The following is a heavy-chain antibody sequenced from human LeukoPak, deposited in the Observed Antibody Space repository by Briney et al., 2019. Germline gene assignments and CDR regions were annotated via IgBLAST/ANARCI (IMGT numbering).Heavy chain of an antibody. Sequence: SETLSLTCTVSGGSISSSSYYWGWIRQPPGKGLEWIGSIYYSGSTYYNPSLKSRVTISVDTSKNQLSLKLSSVTAADTAVYYCARAYYYDSSGYLSHDAFDIWGQGTMVTVSS. V-gene: IGHV4-39*01. CDR2: IYYSGST. CDR1: GGSISSSSYY. CDR3: ARAYYYDSSGYLSHDAFDI. D-gene: IGHD3-22*01. J-gene: IGHJ3*02.